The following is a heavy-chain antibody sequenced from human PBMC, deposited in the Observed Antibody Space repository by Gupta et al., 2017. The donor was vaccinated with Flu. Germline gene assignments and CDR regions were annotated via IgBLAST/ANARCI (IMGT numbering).Heavy chain of an antibody. J-gene: IGHJ4*02. CDR1: GFTFNTYS. CDR3: VRDQHWLDY. Sequence: EVQLVESGGGLVRPGGSLRLSCTASGFTFNTYSMNWVRQAPGKGLQWLSSISSSGAHIYYADSVRGRFIISRDNTKNSLYLQVNGLRADDTAVYYCVRDQHWLDYWGQGTLVTVSS. CDR2: ISSSGAHI. V-gene: IGHV3-21*02. D-gene: IGHD6-19*01.